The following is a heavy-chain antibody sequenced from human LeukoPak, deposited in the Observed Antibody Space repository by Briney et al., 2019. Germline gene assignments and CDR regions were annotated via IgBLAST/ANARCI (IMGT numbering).Heavy chain of an antibody. CDR2: INHSGST. Sequence: SETLSLTCTVSGGSISSYYWSWIRQPPGKGLEWIGEINHSGSTNYNPSLKSRVTISVDTSKNQLSLKLSSVTAADTAVYYCARAKRGIDYWGQGTLVTVSS. J-gene: IGHJ4*02. CDR1: GGSISSYY. V-gene: IGHV4-34*01. D-gene: IGHD3-16*01. CDR3: ARAKRGIDY.